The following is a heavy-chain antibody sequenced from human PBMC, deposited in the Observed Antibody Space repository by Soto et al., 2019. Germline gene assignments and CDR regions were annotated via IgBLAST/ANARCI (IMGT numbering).Heavy chain of an antibody. D-gene: IGHD1-1*01. CDR1: GGSISSYY. J-gene: IGHJ5*02. Sequence: ASETLSLTCTVSGGSISSYYWSWIRQPPGKGLEWIGYIYYSGSTNYNPSLKSRVTISVDTSKNQFSLKLSSVTAADTAVYYCARASTGTRVNWFDPWGQGTLVTVSS. CDR2: IYYSGST. CDR3: ARASTGTRVNWFDP. V-gene: IGHV4-59*01.